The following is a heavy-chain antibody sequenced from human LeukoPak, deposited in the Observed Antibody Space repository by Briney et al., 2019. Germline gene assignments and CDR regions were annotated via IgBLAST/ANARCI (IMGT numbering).Heavy chain of an antibody. CDR2: INSDESDT. D-gene: IGHD1/OR15-1a*01. CDR1: GFTFSVHW. J-gene: IGHJ4*02. V-gene: IGHV3-74*01. Sequence: GGSLRLSCAASGFTFSVHWMHWIRQAPGKGPVWVSRINSDESDTTYADSVKGRFTISRDNAKNTLYLQMNSLRAEDTAMYYCAKQGIGSYFDYWGQGTLVTVSS. CDR3: AKQGIGSYFDY.